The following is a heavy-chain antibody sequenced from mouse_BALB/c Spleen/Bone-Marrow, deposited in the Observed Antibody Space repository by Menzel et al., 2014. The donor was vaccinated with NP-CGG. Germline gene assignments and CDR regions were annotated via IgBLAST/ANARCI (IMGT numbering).Heavy chain of an antibody. J-gene: IGHJ4*01. CDR3: SRGRRDALDY. V-gene: IGHV1S81*02. CDR2: INPSNGGT. Sequence: AQLQQSGAELVKPGASVKLSCKASGYTFTSYYMYWVKQRPGQGLEWFGEINPSNGGTNFNEKFKNKATLTVDKSSSTAYMQLSSLTSEDSAVYYCSRGRRDALDYWGQGTSVTVSS. CDR1: GYTFTSYY.